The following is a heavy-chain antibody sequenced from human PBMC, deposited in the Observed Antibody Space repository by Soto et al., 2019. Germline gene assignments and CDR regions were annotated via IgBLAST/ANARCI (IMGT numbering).Heavy chain of an antibody. CDR3: AKEMTKSAWGHFDS. V-gene: IGHV3-23*01. Sequence: PGGSLRLSCEASGFTFSSYAMNWVRQAPGKGLEWVSVISTGGRTTYYGDSVKGRFSISRDNSKNTLYLEMESLRDEDTAVYYCAKEMTKSAWGHFDSWGQGTLVTVSS. CDR2: ISTGGRTT. J-gene: IGHJ4*02. CDR1: GFTFSSYA. D-gene: IGHD3-16*01.